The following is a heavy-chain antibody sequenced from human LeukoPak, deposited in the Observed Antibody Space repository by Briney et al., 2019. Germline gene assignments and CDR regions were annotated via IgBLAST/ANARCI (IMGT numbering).Heavy chain of an antibody. Sequence: ASVKVSCKASGYRLSYYGISWVRQAPGQGLEWMGWINAYTGNTNYAQKLQGRVTMTTDTSTSTAYMELRSLRSDDTAVYYCARGYPLSTTAAGTYFQHWGQGTLVTVSS. CDR2: INAYTGNT. V-gene: IGHV1-18*01. J-gene: IGHJ1*01. D-gene: IGHD6-13*01. CDR1: GYRLSYYG. CDR3: ARGYPLSTTAAGTYFQH.